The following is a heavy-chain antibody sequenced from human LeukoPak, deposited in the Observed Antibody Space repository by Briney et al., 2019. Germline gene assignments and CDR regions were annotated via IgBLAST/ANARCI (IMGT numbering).Heavy chain of an antibody. CDR2: IKAKTDGGTA. CDR3: STGGGTNDF. CDR1: GCSFNNAW. D-gene: IGHD1-1*01. J-gene: IGHJ4*02. V-gene: IGHV3-15*01. Sequence: GGSLRLSCVVSGCSFNNAWVGWVRQAPGKGLEWVGRIKAKTDGGTADYAAPVKGRFTISRDDSKNTVFLQMDSLKIEDTAVYFCSTGGGTNDFWGQGALVTVSS.